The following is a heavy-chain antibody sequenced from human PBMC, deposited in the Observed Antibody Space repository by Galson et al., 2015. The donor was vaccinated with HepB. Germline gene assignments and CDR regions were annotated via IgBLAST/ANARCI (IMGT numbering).Heavy chain of an antibody. Sequence: SLRLSCAASGFTFSTYSMNWVRQAPGKGLEWVSYISSSSSTIFYADSVKGRFTISRDNAKNSLYLQMNSLRAEDTAVYYCASMRDAWYMDVWGKGTTVTVSS. CDR1: GFTFSTYS. J-gene: IGHJ6*04. CDR3: ASMRDAWYMDV. D-gene: IGHD2-15*01. CDR2: ISSSSSTI. V-gene: IGHV3-48*01.